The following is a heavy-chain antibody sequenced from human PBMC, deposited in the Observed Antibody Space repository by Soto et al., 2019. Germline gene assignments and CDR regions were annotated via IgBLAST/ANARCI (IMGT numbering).Heavy chain of an antibody. V-gene: IGHV3-33*01. J-gene: IGHJ2*01. CDR2: IWYDGSNK. CDR1: GFTFSSYG. D-gene: IGHD2-15*01. CDR3: ARGRDIVVVVAATPRHWYFDL. Sequence: QVQLVESGGGVVQPGRSLRLSCAASGFTFSSYGMHWVRQAPGKGLEWVAVIWYDGSNKYYADSVKGRFTISRDNSKNTLYLQMNSLRAEDTAVYHCARGRDIVVVVAATPRHWYFDLWGRGTLVTVSS.